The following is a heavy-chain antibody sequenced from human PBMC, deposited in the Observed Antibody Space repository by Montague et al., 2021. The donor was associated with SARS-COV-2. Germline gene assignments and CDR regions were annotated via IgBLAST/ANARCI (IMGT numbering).Heavy chain of an antibody. CDR1: GGSISNYC. CDR2: INYSGST. V-gene: IGHV4-59*01. CDR3: ARGGGYYNYGMDV. J-gene: IGHJ6*02. Sequence: SETLSLTCTVSGGSISNYCWCWIRQPPRRGLGRIGYINYSGSTXXXPPXKSRVTISLDTSKNQFSLKVTSVTAADTAVAYCARGGGYYNYGMDVWGPGTTVTVSS. D-gene: IGHD3-22*01.